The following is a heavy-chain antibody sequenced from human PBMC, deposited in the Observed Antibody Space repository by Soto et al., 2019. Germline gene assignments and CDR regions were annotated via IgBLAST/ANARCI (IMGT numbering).Heavy chain of an antibody. Sequence: PGGSLRLSCAASGFSFSSYWLTWVRQAPGKGLEWVANIKQDGSEKHYVDSVKGRFIISRDNAKNSLYLQMSSLRVEDTAVYYCARSHLGELSFCPWGQGTLVTVSS. D-gene: IGHD3-16*02. V-gene: IGHV3-7*01. CDR3: ARSHLGELSFCP. CDR2: IKQDGSEK. CDR1: GFSFSSYW. J-gene: IGHJ5*02.